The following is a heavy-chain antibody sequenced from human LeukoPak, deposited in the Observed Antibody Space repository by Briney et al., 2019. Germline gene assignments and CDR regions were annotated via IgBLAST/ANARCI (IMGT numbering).Heavy chain of an antibody. D-gene: IGHD6-13*01. Sequence: GGSLRLSCAASGFTFSSYGMHWVRQAPGKGLEWVAVISYDGSNKYYADSVKGRFTISRDNSKNTLYLQMNSLRAEDTAVYYCAKPPGSWGIDYFDYWGQGTLVTVSS. CDR2: ISYDGSNK. J-gene: IGHJ4*02. V-gene: IGHV3-30*18. CDR3: AKPPGSWGIDYFDY. CDR1: GFTFSSYG.